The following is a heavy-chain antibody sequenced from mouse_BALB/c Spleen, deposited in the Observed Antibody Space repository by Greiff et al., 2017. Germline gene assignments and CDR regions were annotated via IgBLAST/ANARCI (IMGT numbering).Heavy chain of an antibody. CDR1: GYTFTEYT. V-gene: IGHV1-18*01. D-gene: IGHD1-1*01. CDR3: ASWDYYGSSPFAY. CDR2: INPNNGGT. Sequence: VQLKQSGPELVKPGASVKISCKTSGYTFTEYTMHWVKQSHGKSLEWIGGINPNNGGTSYNQKFKGKATLTVDKSSSTAYMELRSLTSEDSAVYYCASWDYYGSSPFAYWGQGTLVTVSA. J-gene: IGHJ3*01.